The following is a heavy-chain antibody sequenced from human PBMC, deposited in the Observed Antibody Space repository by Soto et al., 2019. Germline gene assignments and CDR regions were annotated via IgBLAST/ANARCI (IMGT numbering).Heavy chain of an antibody. CDR2: ISAYNGNT. Sequence: QVQLVQSGAEVKKPGASVKVSCKASGYTFTSYGISWVRQAPGQGLEWMGWISAYNGNTNYAQKLQGRVTMTTDTSTSTAYMELRSLRSDDTAVYYCARGGGPVPAAVVGYYYYGMDVWGQGTTVTVSS. CDR3: ARGGGPVPAAVVGYYYYGMDV. D-gene: IGHD2-2*01. CDR1: GYTFTSYG. J-gene: IGHJ6*02. V-gene: IGHV1-18*04.